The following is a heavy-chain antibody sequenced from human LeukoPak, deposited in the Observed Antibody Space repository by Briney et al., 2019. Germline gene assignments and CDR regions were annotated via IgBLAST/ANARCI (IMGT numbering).Heavy chain of an antibody. CDR1: GYRFTSYW. D-gene: IGHD1-26*01. Sequence: GESLKISCKGSGYRFTSYWIGWVRQMPGKGLEWMGIIYPGDSDTRYSPSFQGQITISADKSISTAYLQWSSLKASNTAMYYCARAKSGSYYVALVYWGQGTLVTVSS. CDR3: ARAKSGSYYVALVY. V-gene: IGHV5-51*01. CDR2: IYPGDSDT. J-gene: IGHJ4*02.